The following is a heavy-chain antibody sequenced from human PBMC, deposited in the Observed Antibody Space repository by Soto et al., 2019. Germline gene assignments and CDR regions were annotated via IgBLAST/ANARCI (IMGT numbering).Heavy chain of an antibody. V-gene: IGHV3-7*01. Sequence: QLVESGGGLVQPGGSLRLSCAASGFTFSSYWLSWVRQAPGKGLEWVANIKQDGSEKYYVDSVKGRFTISRDNAKNSLYLQMHSLRAEDTAVYYCANSLWFGADLYSYFYGMDVWGQGTTVTVSS. CDR2: IKQDGSEK. CDR3: ANSLWFGADLYSYFYGMDV. CDR1: GFTFSSYW. J-gene: IGHJ6*02. D-gene: IGHD3-10*01.